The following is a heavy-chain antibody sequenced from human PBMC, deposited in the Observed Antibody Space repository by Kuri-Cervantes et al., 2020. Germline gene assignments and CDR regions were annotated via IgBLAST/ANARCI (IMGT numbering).Heavy chain of an antibody. CDR3: ATASGYCSGGSCPN. CDR2: ISAYNGNT. D-gene: IGHD2-15*01. J-gene: IGHJ4*02. CDR1: CYTFTSYG. V-gene: IGHV1-18*01. Sequence: ASVKVSCKASCYTFTSYGISWVRQAPGQGLEWMGWISAYNGNTKYAQKLQGRVSMTTDTSTSTAYMELRSLRTDDTAVYYWATASGYCSGGSCPNWGQGTLVTVSS.